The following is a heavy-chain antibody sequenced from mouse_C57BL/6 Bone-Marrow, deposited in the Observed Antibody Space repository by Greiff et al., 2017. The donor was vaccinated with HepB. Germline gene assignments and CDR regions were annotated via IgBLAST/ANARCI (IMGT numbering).Heavy chain of an antibody. Sequence: EVQLVESGPELVKPGASVKMSCKASGYTFTDYNMHWVKQSHGKSLEWIGYINPNNGGTSYNQKFKGKATLTVNKSSSTAYMELRSLTSEDSAVYYCARRTGTGYFDYWGQGTTLTVSS. CDR1: GYTFTDYN. V-gene: IGHV1-22*01. D-gene: IGHD4-1*01. CDR3: ARRTGTGYFDY. CDR2: INPNNGGT. J-gene: IGHJ2*01.